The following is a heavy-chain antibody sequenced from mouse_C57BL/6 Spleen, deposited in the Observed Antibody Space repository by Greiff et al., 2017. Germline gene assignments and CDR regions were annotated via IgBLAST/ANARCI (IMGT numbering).Heavy chain of an antibody. CDR2: IDPSDSYT. D-gene: IGHD1-1*01. CDR3: ARSYGSSPYWYFDV. V-gene: IGHV1-69*01. CDR1: GYTFTSYW. J-gene: IGHJ1*03. Sequence: LQQPGAELVMPGASVKLSCKASGYTFTSYWMHWVKQRPGQGLEWIGEIDPSDSYTNYNQKFKGKSTLTVDKSSSTAYMQLSSLTSEDSAVYYCARSYGSSPYWYFDVWGTGTTVTVSS.